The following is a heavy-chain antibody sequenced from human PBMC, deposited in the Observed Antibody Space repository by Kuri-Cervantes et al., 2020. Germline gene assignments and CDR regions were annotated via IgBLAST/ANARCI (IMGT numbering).Heavy chain of an antibody. CDR3: AVHSGSYYYFDY. CDR1: GYTLTELS. D-gene: IGHD1-26*01. V-gene: IGHV1-24*01. Sequence: ASVKVSCKVSGYTLTELSMHWVRQAPGKGLEWMGGFDPEDGETIYAQKFQGRVTMTEDTSTDTAYMELSSLRSEDTAVYYCAVHSGSYYYFDYWGQGTLVTVSS. J-gene: IGHJ4*02. CDR2: FDPEDGET.